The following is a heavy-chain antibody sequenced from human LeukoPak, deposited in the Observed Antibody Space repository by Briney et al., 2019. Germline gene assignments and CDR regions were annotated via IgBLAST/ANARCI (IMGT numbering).Heavy chain of an antibody. D-gene: IGHD5-18*01. Sequence: GGSLRLSCAASGFTFSSYDMHWVRQATGKGLEWVSGIGTAGDIYYSGSVKGRFTISRENAKNSLYLQMNGLRAGDTAVYYCARGSGYSYVDYWGQATLVTVSS. V-gene: IGHV3-13*01. CDR2: IGTAGDI. CDR3: ARGSGYSYVDY. J-gene: IGHJ4*02. CDR1: GFTFSSYD.